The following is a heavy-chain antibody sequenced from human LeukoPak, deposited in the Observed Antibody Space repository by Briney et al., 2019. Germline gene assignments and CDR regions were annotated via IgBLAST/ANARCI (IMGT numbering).Heavy chain of an antibody. Sequence: KPSETLSLTCTVSGGSISSYYWSWIRQPPGKGLEWIGYIYYSGSTNYNPSLKSRVTISVDTSKNQFSLKLSSVTAADTAVYYCARHGVGANDGIYFDYWGQGILVTVSS. CDR2: IYYSGST. CDR1: GGSISSYY. D-gene: IGHD1-26*01. CDR3: ARHGVGANDGIYFDY. V-gene: IGHV4-59*08. J-gene: IGHJ4*02.